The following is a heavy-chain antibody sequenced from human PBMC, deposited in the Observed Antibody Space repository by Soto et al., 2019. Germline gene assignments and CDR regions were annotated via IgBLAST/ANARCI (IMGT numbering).Heavy chain of an antibody. CDR2: IYYSGST. V-gene: IGHV4-31*03. CDR3: ARRGGTVTPSAVVYFDY. J-gene: IGHJ4*02. CDR1: GGSISSGGYY. D-gene: IGHD4-17*01. Sequence: QVQLQEAGPGLVKPSQTLSLTCTVSGGSISSGGYYWSWIRQHPGKGLEWIGYIYYSGSTYYNPSLKSRVSIAEDPSKNQFSLKLRSVTAADTAVYYCARRGGTVTPSAVVYFDYWGQGTLVTVSS.